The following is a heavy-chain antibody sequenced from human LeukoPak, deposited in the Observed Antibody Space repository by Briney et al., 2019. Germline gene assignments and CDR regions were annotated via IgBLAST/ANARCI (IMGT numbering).Heavy chain of an antibody. J-gene: IGHJ5*02. D-gene: IGHD3-16*02. Sequence: SVKVSCKASGYTFTSYGISWVRQAPGQGLEWMGGIIPTFGTANYAQKFQGRVTITADKSTSTAYMELSSLRSEDTAVYYCARVVSPDYDYVWGSYRGNWFDPWGQGTLVTVSS. V-gene: IGHV1-69*06. CDR3: ARVVSPDYDYVWGSYRGNWFDP. CDR2: IIPTFGTA. CDR1: GYTFTSYG.